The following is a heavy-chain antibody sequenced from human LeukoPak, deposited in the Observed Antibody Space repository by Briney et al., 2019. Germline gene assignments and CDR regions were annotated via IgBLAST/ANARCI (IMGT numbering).Heavy chain of an antibody. CDR3: AKDQIVVVPAALDY. CDR1: GFTFSSYA. CDR2: ISGSGGST. D-gene: IGHD2-2*01. Sequence: GGSLRLSCEASGFTFSSYAMNWVRQAPGKGLEWVSAISGSGGSTYYADSVKGRFTISRDNSKNTLYLQMNSLRAEDTAVYYCAKDQIVVVPAALDYWGQGTLVTVSS. J-gene: IGHJ4*02. V-gene: IGHV3-23*01.